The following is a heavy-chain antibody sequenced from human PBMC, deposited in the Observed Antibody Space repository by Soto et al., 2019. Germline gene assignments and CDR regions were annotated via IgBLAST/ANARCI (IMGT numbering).Heavy chain of an antibody. D-gene: IGHD6-19*01. CDR3: ARHISYLQWLDPYGMDV. V-gene: IGHV5-10-1*01. Sequence: GGSLRISWKVSGYSFTSYWISWVRQMPGKGLEWMGRIDPSDSYTNYSPSFQGHVTISADKSISTAYLQWSSLKASDTAMYYCARHISYLQWLDPYGMDVWGQGTTVTVSS. CDR2: IDPSDSYT. CDR1: GYSFTSYW. J-gene: IGHJ6*02.